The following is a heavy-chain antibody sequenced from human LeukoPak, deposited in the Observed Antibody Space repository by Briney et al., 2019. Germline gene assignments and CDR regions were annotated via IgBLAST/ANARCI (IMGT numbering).Heavy chain of an antibody. V-gene: IGHV1-8*02. CDR2: MNPNTGYT. CDR1: GYTFTSYY. CDR3: ARGARISSSWYSSV. D-gene: IGHD2-2*01. Sequence: ASVKVSCKASGYTFTSYYMHWVRQAPGQGLEWMGWMNPNTGYTVYAQKFRGRVTMTRYTSINTAYMELSSLRSDDTAVYYCARGARISSSWYSSVWGQGTLITVS. J-gene: IGHJ4*02.